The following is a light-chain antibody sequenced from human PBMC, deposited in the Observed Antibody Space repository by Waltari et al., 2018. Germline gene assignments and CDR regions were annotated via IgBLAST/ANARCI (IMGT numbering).Light chain of an antibody. CDR3: QQYDGSVVT. CDR2: GAS. J-gene: IGKJ4*01. Sequence: EIVLTQSPGTLSLSPGERVTLSCRASQYITGSWMTWYHQKPGQAPRLLIYGASPKAPGVPDRFSGRGSGTDFTLTISRLEPEDSAVYYCQQYDGSVVTFGGGTKVEI. V-gene: IGKV3-20*01. CDR1: QYITGSW.